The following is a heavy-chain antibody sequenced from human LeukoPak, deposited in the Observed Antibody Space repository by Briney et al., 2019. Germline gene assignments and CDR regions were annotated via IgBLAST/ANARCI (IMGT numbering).Heavy chain of an antibody. D-gene: IGHD2-15*01. CDR1: GFTFSSYA. Sequence: GGSLRLSCAASGFTFSSYAMSAVRQAPGKGVEWVSGISGSGGSTYYADSVKGRFTISRDNSMNTLYLQMNSLRAEDTAAYYCARSGLNRFDYWGQGTLVTVSS. V-gene: IGHV3-23*01. CDR3: ARSGLNRFDY. CDR2: ISGSGGST. J-gene: IGHJ4*02.